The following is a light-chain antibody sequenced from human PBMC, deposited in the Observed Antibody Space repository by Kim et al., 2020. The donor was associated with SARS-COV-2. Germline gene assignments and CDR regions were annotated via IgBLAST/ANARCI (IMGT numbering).Light chain of an antibody. CDR1: QGLGGW. J-gene: IGKJ2*01. Sequence: DIQMTQSPSTLSASVGETVTITCRASQGLGGWLAWYQQKPGEAPNLLIYKTSILQSGVPSRFSGSISGAHFTLTITNLQPDDVATYYCQQYDSYSYTFGQGTKLEI. V-gene: IGKV1-5*03. CDR3: QQYDSYSYT. CDR2: KTS.